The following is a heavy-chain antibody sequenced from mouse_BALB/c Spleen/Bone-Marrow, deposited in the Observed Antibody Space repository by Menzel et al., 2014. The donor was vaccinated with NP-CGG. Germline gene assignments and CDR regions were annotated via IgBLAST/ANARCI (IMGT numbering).Heavy chain of an antibody. Sequence: EVQLQQSGAELVKPGASVKLSCTASGFNIKDTYMHWVKQRPEQGLEWIGRIDPASGNTKFDPKFQGKATIASDTSSNTAYLQLSSLTSEDTAVYYCAAYYYVSSYGFAYWGQGTLVIVSA. CDR1: GFNIKDTY. J-gene: IGHJ3*01. D-gene: IGHD1-1*01. CDR2: IDPASGNT. CDR3: AAYYYVSSYGFAY. V-gene: IGHV14-3*02.